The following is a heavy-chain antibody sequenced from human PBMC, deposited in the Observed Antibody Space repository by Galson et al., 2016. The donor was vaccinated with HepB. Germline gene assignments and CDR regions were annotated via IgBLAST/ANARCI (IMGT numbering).Heavy chain of an antibody. Sequence: SLRLSCAASGFTFSSYDMHWVRQATGKGLEWVSAIGTVGDTYYPGSVKGRFTISRENAKNSLYLQMKSLGVEDTAVYYCARKPRVYYYGMDVWGQGTTVTVSS. CDR3: ARKPRVYYYGMDV. CDR2: IGTVGDT. J-gene: IGHJ6*02. V-gene: IGHV3-13*01. CDR1: GFTFSSYD.